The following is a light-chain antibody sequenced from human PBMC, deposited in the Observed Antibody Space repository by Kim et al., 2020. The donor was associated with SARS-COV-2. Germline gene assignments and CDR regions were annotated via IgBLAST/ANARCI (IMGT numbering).Light chain of an antibody. CDR2: DVI. CDR3: CSFGGSNTLK. J-gene: IGLJ3*02. Sequence: GQTVTIPCTGTTSDIGGYNDVSWYQQYPGKAPKLMIYDVINRPSGVPDRFSGSKSGNTASLTIYGLQADDEADYYCCSFGGSNTLKFGGGTQLTVL. CDR1: TSDIGGYND. V-gene: IGLV2-11*01.